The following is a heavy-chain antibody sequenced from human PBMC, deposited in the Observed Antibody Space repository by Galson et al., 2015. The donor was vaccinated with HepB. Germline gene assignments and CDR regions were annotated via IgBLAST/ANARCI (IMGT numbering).Heavy chain of an antibody. Sequence: SLRLSCAASGFTFSSYWMSWVRQAPGKGLEWVANIKQDGSDKYYADSVKGRFTVSRDNAKNSLYLQMNSLRAEDTAVYYCARDPSSNHDAFGIWGQGTMVTVSS. V-gene: IGHV3-7*03. CDR2: IKQDGSDK. CDR1: GFTFSSYW. J-gene: IGHJ3*02. CDR3: ARDPSSNHDAFGI.